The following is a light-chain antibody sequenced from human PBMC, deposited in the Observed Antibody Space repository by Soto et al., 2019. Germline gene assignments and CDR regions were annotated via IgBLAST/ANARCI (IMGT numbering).Light chain of an antibody. Sequence: QSVLTQPASVSGSPGQSITISCTGTSSDVGGYNYVSWYQQHPGKAPKLMIYEVSNRPSGVSNRFSGSKSGNTASLTISGLQADDEADYYCSSYTSSTTVVFGGGTKATVL. CDR1: SSDVGGYNY. J-gene: IGLJ2*01. CDR3: SSYTSSTTVV. CDR2: EVS. V-gene: IGLV2-14*01.